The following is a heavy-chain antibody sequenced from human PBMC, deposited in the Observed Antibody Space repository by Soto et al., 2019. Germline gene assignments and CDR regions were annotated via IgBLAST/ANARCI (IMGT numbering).Heavy chain of an antibody. J-gene: IGHJ4*02. V-gene: IGHV3-48*03. Sequence: GGSLRLSCEASGFSFSSFAMNWVRQAPGGGLEWVSYISDDGASIYYADSLKGRFTISRDNAKNSLSLQMNNLRAEDTAVYYCARENSVQAWLHHFDHWGLGTLVTVSS. CDR1: GFSFSSFA. CDR2: ISDDGASI. CDR3: ARENSVQAWLHHFDH. D-gene: IGHD5-18*01.